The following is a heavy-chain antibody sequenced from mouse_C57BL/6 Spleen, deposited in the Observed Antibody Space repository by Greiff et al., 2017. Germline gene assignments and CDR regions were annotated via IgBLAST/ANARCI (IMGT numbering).Heavy chain of an antibody. CDR2: INPGSGGT. CDR3: ARHGDSYAMDY. J-gene: IGHJ4*01. D-gene: IGHD3-3*01. V-gene: IGHV1-54*01. Sequence: VQRVESGAELVRPGTSVKVSCKASGYAFTNYLIEWVKQRPGQGLEWIGVINPGSGGTNYNEKFKGKATLTADKSSSTAYMQLSSLTSEDSAVDFCARHGDSYAMDYWGQGTSVTVSS. CDR1: GYAFTNYL.